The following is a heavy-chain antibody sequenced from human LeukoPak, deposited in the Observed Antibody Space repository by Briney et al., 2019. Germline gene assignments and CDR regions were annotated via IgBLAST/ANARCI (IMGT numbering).Heavy chain of an antibody. CDR1: GGSFSGDY. CDR3: ARISWDKPQLIYYYYHMDV. V-gene: IGHV4-34*01. D-gene: IGHD1-1*01. J-gene: IGHJ6*03. CDR2: INHSGST. Sequence: SETLSLTCAVYGGSFSGDYWCWMRQPPGKGLEWIGEINHSGSTNYNPSLKSRDTISVDTSKHQFSLMLPSATAADTAVYYCARISWDKPQLIYYYYHMDVGGKGTTVTVSS.